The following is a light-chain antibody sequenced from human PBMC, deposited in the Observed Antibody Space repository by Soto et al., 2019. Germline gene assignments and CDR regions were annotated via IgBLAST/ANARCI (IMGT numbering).Light chain of an antibody. CDR1: SSNIGSDS. CDR3: ASWDDSLNGVV. Sequence: QSVLTQAPSASGTPGQRVTISCSGSSSNIGSDSVNWYQQLPGTAPKHLIYNNNHRPSWVPDRFSGSKSGTSASLAISGRQSEDEADYYCASWDDSLNGVVFGGGTKLTVL. CDR2: NNN. V-gene: IGLV1-44*01. J-gene: IGLJ2*01.